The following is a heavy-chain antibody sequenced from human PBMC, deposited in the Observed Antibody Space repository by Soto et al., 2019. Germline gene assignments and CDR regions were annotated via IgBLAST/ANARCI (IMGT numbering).Heavy chain of an antibody. CDR1: GGSISNSHYY. D-gene: IGHD3-22*01. V-gene: IGHV4-39*02. CDR2: IYYGGST. CDR3: SRLDSSGGWFDP. Sequence: QLQLQESGPGLVKPSETLSLSCTVSGGSISNSHYYWGWIRQPPGKGLEWIGRIYYGGSTYYNPSLKSRVTMSGETSKNYFSWKLNSVTAADTAVYYCSRLDSSGGWFDPWGQGTLVTVSS. J-gene: IGHJ5*02.